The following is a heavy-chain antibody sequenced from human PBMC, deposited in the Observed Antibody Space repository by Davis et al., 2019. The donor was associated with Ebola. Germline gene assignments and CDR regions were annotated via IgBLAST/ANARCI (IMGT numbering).Heavy chain of an antibody. D-gene: IGHD6-13*01. CDR1: GYTFTSYY. Sequence: ASVKVSCKASGYTFTSYYMHWVRQAPGQGLEWMGIINPSGGSTSYAQKFQGRVTMTRDTSTSTVYMELSSLRSEDTAVYYCASERVVTIAAAGTPYYYGMDVWGQGTTVTVSS. CDR3: ASERVVTIAAAGTPYYYGMDV. J-gene: IGHJ6*02. V-gene: IGHV1-46*03. CDR2: INPSGGST.